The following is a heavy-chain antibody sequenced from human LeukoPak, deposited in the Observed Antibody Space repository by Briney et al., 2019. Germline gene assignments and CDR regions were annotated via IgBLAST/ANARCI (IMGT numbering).Heavy chain of an antibody. CDR3: ASTNCSSAGCYGANWFDP. V-gene: IGHV4-30-4*08. D-gene: IGHD2-2*01. CDR2: IYYSGNT. Sequence: TLETLSLTCTVSGGSISSGDYYWSWIRQPPGKGLEWIGYIYYSGNTFHYNPSLKSRVNISVDTSKNQFSLRLSSVTAVDTAVYYCASTNCSSAGCYGANWFDPWGQGTLVTVSS. J-gene: IGHJ5*02. CDR1: GGSISSGDYY.